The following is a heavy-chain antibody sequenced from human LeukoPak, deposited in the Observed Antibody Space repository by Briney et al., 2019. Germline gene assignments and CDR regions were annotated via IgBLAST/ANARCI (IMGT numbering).Heavy chain of an antibody. J-gene: IGHJ4*02. D-gene: IGHD3-10*01. CDR1: GGSISSYY. CDR2: IYYSGST. Sequence: SETLSLTCTVSGGSISSYYWSWIRQPPGKGLEWIGYIYYSGSTNYNPSLKSRVTISVDTSKNQFSLKLSSVTAAGTAVYYCARAWSYYPNYYFDYWGQGTLVTVSS. V-gene: IGHV4-59*01. CDR3: ARAWSYYPNYYFDY.